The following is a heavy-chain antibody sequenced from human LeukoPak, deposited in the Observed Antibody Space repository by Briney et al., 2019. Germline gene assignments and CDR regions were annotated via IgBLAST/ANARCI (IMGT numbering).Heavy chain of an antibody. Sequence: GESLKISCKGSGYRFTSYWIGWVRQMPGKGLEWMGIIYPADSDTRYSPSFQGQVTIAADKSINTAYLQWSSLKASDTAMYFCARLIGSYPDAFDIWGQGTMVTVSS. CDR1: GYRFTSYW. CDR3: ARLIGSYPDAFDI. J-gene: IGHJ3*02. V-gene: IGHV5-51*01. D-gene: IGHD1-26*01. CDR2: IYPADSDT.